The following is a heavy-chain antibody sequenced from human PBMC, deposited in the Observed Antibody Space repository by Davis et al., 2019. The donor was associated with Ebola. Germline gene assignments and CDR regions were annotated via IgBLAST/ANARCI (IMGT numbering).Heavy chain of an antibody. V-gene: IGHV3-64*01. Sequence: GGSLRLSCVVSGFTFSSYAMHWVRQAPGKGLEYVSGISSKGGSTYYGNSVKGRFTIARANSKNTLFLQMDSLRAEDMAVYYCARDAGYSGSSYFDCWGQGTLVTVSS. CDR3: ARDAGYSGSSYFDC. CDR2: ISSKGGST. CDR1: GFTFSSYA. J-gene: IGHJ4*02. D-gene: IGHD1-26*01.